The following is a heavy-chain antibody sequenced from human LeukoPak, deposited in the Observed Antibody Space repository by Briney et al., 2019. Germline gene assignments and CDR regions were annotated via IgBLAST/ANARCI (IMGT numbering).Heavy chain of an antibody. CDR3: ARGLYTTSSGRVVFFI. Sequence: PGGSLRLSCAASGFSFSSYEMNWVRQAPGEGLEWVSYISSTAITIYYAGSVKGRFTISRDNAKDSLYLQMNSLRAEDTAVYYCARGLYTTSSGRVVFFIWGQGTLVTVSS. J-gene: IGHJ4*02. V-gene: IGHV3-48*03. CDR2: ISSTAITI. D-gene: IGHD6-6*01. CDR1: GFSFSSYE.